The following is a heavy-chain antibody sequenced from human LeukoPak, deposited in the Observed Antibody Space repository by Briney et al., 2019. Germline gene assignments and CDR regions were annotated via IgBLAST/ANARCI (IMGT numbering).Heavy chain of an antibody. CDR3: AGGYSGYGYRLRKPPGY. V-gene: IGHV4-34*01. J-gene: IGHJ4*02. CDR2: INHSGST. CDR1: GGSFSGYY. D-gene: IGHD5-12*01. Sequence: TSETLSLTCAVYGGSFSGYYWSWIRQPPGKGLDWIGEINHSGSTNYNPSLKSRVTISVDTSKNQFSLKLSSVTAADTAVYYCAGGYSGYGYRLRKPPGYWGQGTLVTVSS.